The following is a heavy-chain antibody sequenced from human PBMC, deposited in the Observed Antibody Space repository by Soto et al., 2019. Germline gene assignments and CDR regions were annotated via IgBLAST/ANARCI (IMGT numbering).Heavy chain of an antibody. V-gene: IGHV3-21*06. CDR2: ISSTTNYI. Sequence: EVQLVESGGGLVKPGVSLRLSCAASGFTFTRYSMNWVRQAPGKELEWVSSISSTTNYIYYGDSMKGRFTISRDNAKNSLYLEMNSLRAADTAVYYCARESEDLTSNFDYWGQGTLVTVSS. CDR3: ARESEDLTSNFDY. CDR1: GFTFTRYS. J-gene: IGHJ4*02.